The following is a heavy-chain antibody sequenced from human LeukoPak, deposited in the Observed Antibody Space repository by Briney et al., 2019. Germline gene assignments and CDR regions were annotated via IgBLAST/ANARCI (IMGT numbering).Heavy chain of an antibody. Sequence: ASVKVSCKASGGTFTSYAIIWVRQAPGQGLEWMGRIIPLFGTTNYAQKFQGRVTISADKSTNTSYLELNSLRSEDSAVYYCASSLIAAPSHFFDPWGQGTLVTVSS. CDR1: GGTFTSYA. CDR2: IIPLFGTT. J-gene: IGHJ5*02. V-gene: IGHV1-69*06. D-gene: IGHD6-6*01. CDR3: ASSLIAAPSHFFDP.